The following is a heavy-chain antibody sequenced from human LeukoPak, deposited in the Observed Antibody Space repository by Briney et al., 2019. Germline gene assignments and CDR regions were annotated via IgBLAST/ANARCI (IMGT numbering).Heavy chain of an antibody. J-gene: IGHJ4*02. CDR1: GFTFSSYA. CDR3: AKGSNNYPDNFDY. CDR2: ISGSGGST. Sequence: GGSLRLSCAASGFTFSSYAMSWVRQAPGKGLEWVSGISGSGGSTYYAESVKGRCTISRDNSKKTLFLQMNSLRAEDTAVYYCAKGSNNYPDNFDYRGQGTLVTVSS. V-gene: IGHV3-23*01. D-gene: IGHD1-1*01.